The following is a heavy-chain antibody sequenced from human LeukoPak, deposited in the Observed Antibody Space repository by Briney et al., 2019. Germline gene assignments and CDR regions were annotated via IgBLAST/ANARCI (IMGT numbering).Heavy chain of an antibody. V-gene: IGHV4-4*02. CDR3: AREGGPYRPLDY. CDR1: GGSITNTNY. J-gene: IGHJ4*02. CDR2: VNLQGST. Sequence: SETLSLTCGVPGGSITNTNYWTWVRQPPGKGLEWIGEVNLQGSTNYNPSLMGRVAIAVDTSENHISLQLTSVTAADTAVYYCAREGGPYRPLDYSGQGTLVTVSS.